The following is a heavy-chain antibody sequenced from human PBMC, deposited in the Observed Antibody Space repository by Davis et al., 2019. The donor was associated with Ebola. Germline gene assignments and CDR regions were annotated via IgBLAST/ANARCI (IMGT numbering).Heavy chain of an antibody. D-gene: IGHD6-6*01. J-gene: IGHJ3*02. CDR3: ARWGQLVGYAFDI. CDR1: GYSFTSYW. V-gene: IGHV5-51*01. Sequence: PGGSLRLSCKGSGYSFTSYWIGWVRQMPGKGLEWMGIIYPGDSDTRYSPSFQGQVTISADKSISTAYLQWSSLKASDTAMYYCARWGQLVGYAFDIWGQGTMVTVSS. CDR2: IYPGDSDT.